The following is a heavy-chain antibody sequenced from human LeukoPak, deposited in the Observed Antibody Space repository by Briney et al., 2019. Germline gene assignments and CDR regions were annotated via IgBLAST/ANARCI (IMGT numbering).Heavy chain of an antibody. D-gene: IGHD5-24*01. CDR3: ARGGEGYNDDAFEV. Sequence: PSETLSLTCTVSGDSIRSHYCAWIRQPPGKGLEWIGHIYNSATTDYNPSFKSRVTISLDTSKKQFSLKMTSMTALDSAVYYCARGGEGYNDDAFEVWGLGTAVTVSS. V-gene: IGHV4-59*11. J-gene: IGHJ3*01. CDR2: IYNSATT. CDR1: GDSIRSHY.